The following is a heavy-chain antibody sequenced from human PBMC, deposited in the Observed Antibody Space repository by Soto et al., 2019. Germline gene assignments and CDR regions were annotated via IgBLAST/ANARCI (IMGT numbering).Heavy chain of an antibody. CDR3: ARDMVRETTYGMDV. V-gene: IGHV4-30-4*01. J-gene: IGHJ6*02. CDR1: GGSISSGDYY. CDR2: IYYSGST. Sequence: SETLSLTCTVSGGSISSGDYYWSWIRQPPGKGLEWIGYIYYSGSTYYNPSLKSRVTISVDTSKNQFSLKLSSVTAADTAVYYCARDMVRETTYGMDVWGQGTTVTVSS. D-gene: IGHD3-10*01.